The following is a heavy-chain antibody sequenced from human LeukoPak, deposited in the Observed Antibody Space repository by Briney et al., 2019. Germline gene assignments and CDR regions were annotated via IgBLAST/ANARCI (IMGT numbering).Heavy chain of an antibody. Sequence: SVKVSCKASGFTFTSSAVQWVQQARGQRLEWIGWIVVGSGNTNYAQKFQERVTITRDMSTSTAYMELSSLRSEDTAVYYCAAVSTVTTAEYFQHWGQGTLVTVSS. CDR2: IVVGSGNT. CDR3: AAVSTVTTAEYFQH. V-gene: IGHV1-58*01. CDR1: GFTFTSSA. J-gene: IGHJ1*01. D-gene: IGHD4-17*01.